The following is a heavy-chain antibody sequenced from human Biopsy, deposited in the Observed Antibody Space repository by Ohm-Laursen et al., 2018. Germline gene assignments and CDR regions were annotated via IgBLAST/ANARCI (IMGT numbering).Heavy chain of an antibody. CDR2: ISYTGYT. D-gene: IGHD4-23*01. CDR1: GGSFTGRY. V-gene: IGHV4-59*11. J-gene: IGHJ4*02. Sequence: TLSLTCTVSGGSFTGRYWSWIRQPPGKGLEWIGHISYTGYTSYNASLKSRVTISVDTSRNHFSLRLSSLTAADTAVYYCARGSNDFGGLYFPRWGQGTLVTVSS. CDR3: ARGSNDFGGLYFPR.